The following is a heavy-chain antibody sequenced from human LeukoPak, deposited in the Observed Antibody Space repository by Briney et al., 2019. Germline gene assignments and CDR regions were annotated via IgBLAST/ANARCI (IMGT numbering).Heavy chain of an antibody. CDR1: GFTFSSHA. V-gene: IGHV3-23*01. CDR3: VPYCSSTSCYTGP. J-gene: IGHJ5*02. Sequence: PGGSLRLSCAASGFTFSSHAMSWVRQAPGKGLEWVSRISSGGGTTDYTDSVKGRFTISRDTSKNTLYLQMNSLRAEDTAVYYCVPYCSSTSCYTGPWGQGTLVTVSS. CDR2: ISSGGGTT. D-gene: IGHD2-2*02.